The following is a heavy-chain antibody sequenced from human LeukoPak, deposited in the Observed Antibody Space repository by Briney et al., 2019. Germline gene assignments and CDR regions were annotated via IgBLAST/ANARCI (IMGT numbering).Heavy chain of an antibody. CDR3: ARDSSSWLGRQYYYYGMDV. J-gene: IGHJ6*02. Sequence: GASVKVSCKASGYTFTSYGISWVRQAPGQGLEWMGWISAYNGNTNYAQKLQGRVTMTTDTSTSTAYMELGSLRSDDTAVYYCARDSSSWLGRQYYYYGMDVWGQGTTVTVSS. V-gene: IGHV1-18*01. CDR1: GYTFTSYG. D-gene: IGHD6-13*01. CDR2: ISAYNGNT.